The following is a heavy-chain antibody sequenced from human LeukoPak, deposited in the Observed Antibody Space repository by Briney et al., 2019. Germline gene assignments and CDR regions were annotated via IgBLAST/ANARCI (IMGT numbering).Heavy chain of an antibody. CDR2: ISTGSNYI. CDR1: GFTFSSYG. Sequence: GGSLRLSCAASGFTFSSYGMSWVRQAPGKGLEWVSSISTGSNYIYYADSLKGRFTISRDNAKNSLYLEMSSLRAEDTAVFYCARTLGPLRRGFGFDIWGQGTMVTVSS. D-gene: IGHD3-22*01. J-gene: IGHJ3*02. V-gene: IGHV3-21*01. CDR3: ARTLGPLRRGFGFDI.